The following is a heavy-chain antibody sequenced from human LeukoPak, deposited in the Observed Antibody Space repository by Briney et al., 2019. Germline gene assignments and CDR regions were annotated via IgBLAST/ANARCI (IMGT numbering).Heavy chain of an antibody. CDR2: IYYSGST. Sequence: SETLSLTCTVSGGSISSYYWSWIGQPPGKGLEWIGYIYYSGSTNYNPSLKSRVTISVDTSKNQFSLKLSSVTAADTAVYYCARHGWVVRGVIPYWYFDLWGRGTLVTVSS. CDR3: ARHGWVVRGVIPYWYFDL. V-gene: IGHV4-59*08. CDR1: GGSISSYY. J-gene: IGHJ2*01. D-gene: IGHD3-10*01.